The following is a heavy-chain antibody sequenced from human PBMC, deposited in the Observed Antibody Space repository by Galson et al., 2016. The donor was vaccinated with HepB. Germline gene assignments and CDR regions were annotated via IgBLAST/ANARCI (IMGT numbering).Heavy chain of an antibody. CDR2: IYYSGST. D-gene: IGHD4-17*01. CDR3: ARDFGGRNEERGYGDYVSVLYFAL. Sequence: TLSLTCTVSGGSISSGGYYWSWIRQHPGKGLEWIGYIYYSGSTYYNPSLKSRVTISVDTSKNQFSLKLSSVTAADTAVYYCARDFGGRNEERGYGDYVSVLYFALWGRGTLVTVSS. CDR1: GGSISSGGYY. V-gene: IGHV4-31*03. J-gene: IGHJ2*01.